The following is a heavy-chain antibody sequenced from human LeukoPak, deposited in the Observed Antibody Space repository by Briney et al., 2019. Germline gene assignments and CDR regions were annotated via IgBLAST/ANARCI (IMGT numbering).Heavy chain of an antibody. J-gene: IGHJ4*02. Sequence: ASVKVSCKASGYTFTSYYMHWVRQAPGQGLEWMGIINPSGGSTSYAQKFQGRVTTTRDMSTSTVYMELSSLRSEDTAVYYCARWKKNDYAVDYLGQGALVTVSS. CDR1: GYTFTSYY. D-gene: IGHD4/OR15-4a*01. V-gene: IGHV1-46*01. CDR3: ARWKKNDYAVDY. CDR2: INPSGGST.